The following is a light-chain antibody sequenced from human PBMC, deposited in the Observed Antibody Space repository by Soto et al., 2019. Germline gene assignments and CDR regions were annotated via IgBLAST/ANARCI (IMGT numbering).Light chain of an antibody. J-gene: IGKJ4*01. CDR2: GAF. CDR3: QQYNTAPMT. V-gene: IGKV3-20*01. Sequence: EIVLTQSPGTLSLSPGEGATLSCRASQSISNNFLAWYQHKPGQAPRLLMHGAFNRASGIPDRFSGSASGTDFPLTISRLEPEDCAVYYCQQYNTAPMTFGGGTKVEIK. CDR1: QSISNNF.